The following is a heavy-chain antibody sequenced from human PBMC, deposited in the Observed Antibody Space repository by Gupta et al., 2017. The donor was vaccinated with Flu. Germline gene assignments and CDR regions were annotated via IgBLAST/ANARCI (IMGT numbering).Heavy chain of an antibody. CDR2: SRRKANSYAK. J-gene: IGHJ4*02. CDR1: GFTFSGSA. V-gene: IGHV3-73*02. CDR3: TRGYCTNGVCYNFDY. D-gene: IGHD2-8*01. Sequence: EVQLVESGGGLVSPGGSLKLSCAASGFTFSGSAMHWFRQASGKGLEWVGRSRRKANSYAKAYGASVKGRFTISRDDSKNTAYLQMNSLETEDTAVYYCTRGYCTNGVCYNFDYWGQGTLVTVSS.